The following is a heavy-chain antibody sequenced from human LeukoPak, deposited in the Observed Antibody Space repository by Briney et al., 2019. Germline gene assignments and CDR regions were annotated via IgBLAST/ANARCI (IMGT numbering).Heavy chain of an antibody. D-gene: IGHD5-24*01. CDR1: GYTFTYYV. CDR3: ASLGSNYAHIDY. CDR2: INVYIGNT. Sequence: ASVKVSCKTSGYTFTYYVISWVRQAPGQGLEWMGWINVYIGNTIDAQKFQGRVTMTTDTSTSTAYMELRSLRYDDTAVYYCASLGSNYAHIDYWGQGTLVTVSS. J-gene: IGHJ4*02. V-gene: IGHV1-18*01.